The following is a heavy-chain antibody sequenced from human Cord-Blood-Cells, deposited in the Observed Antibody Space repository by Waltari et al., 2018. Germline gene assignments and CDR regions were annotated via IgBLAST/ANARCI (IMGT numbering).Heavy chain of an antibody. CDR2: IIPIFGTA. Sequence: RSYAISWVQQAPAQGLEWMGGIIPIFGTANYAQKFQGRVTITADESTSTAYMELSSLRSEDTAVYYCARGLNWGNRYFDLWGRGTLVTVSS. D-gene: IGHD7-27*01. CDR1: RSYA. CDR3: ARGLNWGNRYFDL. V-gene: IGHV1-69*01. J-gene: IGHJ2*01.